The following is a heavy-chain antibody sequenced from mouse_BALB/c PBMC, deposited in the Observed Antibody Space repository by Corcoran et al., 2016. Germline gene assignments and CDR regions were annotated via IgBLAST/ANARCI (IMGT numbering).Heavy chain of an antibody. CDR2: IDPANGNT. CDR1: GFNIKETY. D-gene: IGHD4-1*01. V-gene: IGHV14-3*02. J-gene: IGHJ1*01. Sequence: EVQLQQSGAELVKPGDSVKLSCTATGFNIKETYMHWVKQRPEQGLEWSGRIDPANGNTKYDTKFQGKATITADTSSNTAYLQLSSLTSEDTAVYYCANWDWYFDVWGAGTTVTVSS. CDR3: ANWDWYFDV.